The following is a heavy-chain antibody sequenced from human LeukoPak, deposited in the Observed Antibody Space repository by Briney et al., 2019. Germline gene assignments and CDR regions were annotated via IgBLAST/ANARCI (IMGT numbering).Heavy chain of an antibody. Sequence: PGGSLRLSCAASGFTFSSYWMSWVRQAPGKGLEWVANIKRDGSEKYYVDSVKGRFTISRDNAKNSLYLQMNSLRAEDTAVYYCARVSLYYDFDYWGQGTLVTVSS. CDR2: IKRDGSEK. CDR1: GFTFSSYW. D-gene: IGHD3-3*01. V-gene: IGHV3-7*01. J-gene: IGHJ4*02. CDR3: ARVSLYYDFDY.